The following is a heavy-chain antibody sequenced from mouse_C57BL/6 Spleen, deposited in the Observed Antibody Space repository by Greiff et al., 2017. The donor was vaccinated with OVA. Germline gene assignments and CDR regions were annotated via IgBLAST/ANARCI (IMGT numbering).Heavy chain of an antibody. Sequence: VKLVESGPGLVAPSQSLSITCTVSGFSLTSYGVHWVRPPPGKGLEWLVVIWSDGSTTYNSALKSRLGSSKDNSKSQVFLKMNRRQSDDTAVYYCSREGGVMDYWGQGTSVTVSS. CDR2: IWSDGST. CDR3: SREGGVMDY. V-gene: IGHV2-6*03. J-gene: IGHJ4*01. CDR1: GFSLTSYG.